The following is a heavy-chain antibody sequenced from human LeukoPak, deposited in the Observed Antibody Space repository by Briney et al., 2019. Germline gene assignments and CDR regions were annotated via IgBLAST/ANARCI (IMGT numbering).Heavy chain of an antibody. V-gene: IGHV3-30-3*01. CDR2: ISYDGSNK. CDR3: ARGRYDFWSGYSNYYYYYGMDV. Sequence: PGRSLRLSCAASGFTFSSYAMHWVRQAPGKGLEWVAVISYDGSNKYYADSVKGRFTISRDNSKNTLYLQMNSLSAEDTAVYYCARGRYDFWSGYSNYYYYYGMDVWGQGTTVTVSS. J-gene: IGHJ6*02. CDR1: GFTFSSYA. D-gene: IGHD3-3*01.